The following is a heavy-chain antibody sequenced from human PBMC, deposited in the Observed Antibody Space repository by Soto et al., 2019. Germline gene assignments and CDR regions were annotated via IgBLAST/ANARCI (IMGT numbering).Heavy chain of an antibody. CDR3: ARARDSSGLAFDI. CDR1: GGSISSGGYH. J-gene: IGHJ3*02. D-gene: IGHD3-22*01. Sequence: QVQLQESGPGLVKPSQTLSLTCTVSGGSISSGGYHCNWIRQRPGQGLEWIGYVFYSGSTYYNPSLKRRLSMSVDTSKTQFSLKLRSVTAADTAVYYCARARDSSGLAFDIWGQGTMVTVSS. V-gene: IGHV4-31*03. CDR2: VFYSGST.